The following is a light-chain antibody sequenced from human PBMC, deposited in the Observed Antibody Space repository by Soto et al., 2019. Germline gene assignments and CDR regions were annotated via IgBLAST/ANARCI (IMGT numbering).Light chain of an antibody. CDR3: QQYGSLPRT. CDR1: QSINSNY. V-gene: IGKV3-20*01. CDR2: GAS. J-gene: IGKJ1*01. Sequence: EIVLTQSPGSLSLSPGERATLSCRASQSINSNYLAWYRQKPGQAPRLLIYGASRRATDIPDRFSGSVSGTDFTLTISRLEPEEFAVYYCQQYGSLPRTFGQGTKLEIQ.